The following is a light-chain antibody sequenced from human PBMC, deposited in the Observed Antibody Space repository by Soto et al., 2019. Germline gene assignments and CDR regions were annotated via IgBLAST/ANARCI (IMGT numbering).Light chain of an antibody. Sequence: DIQMTQSPSTLSASVGDRVTITCRASQHIAQFLHWYQQKPGQAPKLLIYAASNLQSGVPSRVSGSGSGTDFSLTISSLQQEVFATYGYQQRDIRRTFGQGTRVDMK. CDR1: QHIAQF. CDR3: QQRDIRRT. CDR2: AAS. J-gene: IGKJ1*01. V-gene: IGKV1-39*01.